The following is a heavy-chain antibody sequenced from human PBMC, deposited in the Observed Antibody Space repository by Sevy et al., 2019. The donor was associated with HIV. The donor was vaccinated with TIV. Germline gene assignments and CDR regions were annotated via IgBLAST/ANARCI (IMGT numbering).Heavy chain of an antibody. D-gene: IGHD5-12*01. V-gene: IGHV3-13*05. CDR3: ARSGGYSDNGMDV. CDR2: IGSSSDP. J-gene: IGHJ6*02. Sequence: GGSLRLSCAASGFTFSSYDMHWVRQVTGKGLEWVSVIGSSSDPYYPGSVKGRFTISRENAKNSVYLQMNSLRAGDTAVYYCARSGGYSDNGMDVWGQGTTVTVSS. CDR1: GFTFSSYD.